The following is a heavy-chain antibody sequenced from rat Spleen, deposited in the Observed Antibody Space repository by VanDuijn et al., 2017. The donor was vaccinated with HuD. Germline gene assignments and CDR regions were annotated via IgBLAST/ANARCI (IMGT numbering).Heavy chain of an antibody. CDR3: ASPPYYSSSRDWFAY. CDR1: GYSITSNY. Sequence: EVQLQESGPGLVRPSQSLSLTCSVTGYSITSNYWGWIRKFPGNKMEWIGHISYSGSTSYNPSLKSRISITRDTSKNQFFLQLNSVTTEDTATYYCASPPYYSSSRDWFAYWGQGTLVTVSS. V-gene: IGHV3-1*01. CDR2: ISYSGST. J-gene: IGHJ3*01. D-gene: IGHD1-2*01.